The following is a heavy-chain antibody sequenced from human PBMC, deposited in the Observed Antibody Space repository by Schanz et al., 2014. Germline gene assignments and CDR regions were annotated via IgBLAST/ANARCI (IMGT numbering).Heavy chain of an antibody. CDR2: INPSGGST. J-gene: IGHJ4*02. CDR3: ARGGYSSGWYDRCIAHFDY. CDR1: GYTFTSDS. V-gene: IGHV1-46*01. D-gene: IGHD6-19*01. Sequence: QVQLVQSGAEVKKPGASVKVSCKASGYTFTSDSMHWVRQAPGQGLEWMGMINPSGGSTTYAQKFQGRVTMTRDTSTSTVYMELTSLRSEDTAVYFCARGGYSSGWYDRCIAHFDYWGQGTLXTVSS.